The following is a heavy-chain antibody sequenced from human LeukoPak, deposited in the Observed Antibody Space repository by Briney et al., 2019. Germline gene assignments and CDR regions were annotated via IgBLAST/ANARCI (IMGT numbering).Heavy chain of an antibody. CDR1: GYTFSSYW. D-gene: IGHD3-22*01. Sequence: GESLKISCQGSGYTFSSYWIGWVRQMPGKGLEWIGIIYPGDSDTRYSPSFQGQVTISADKSISTAYLQWSSLKASDTAMYYCARRTGPHDSSGLPGSDFDYWGQGTLVTVSS. J-gene: IGHJ4*02. V-gene: IGHV5-51*01. CDR2: IYPGDSDT. CDR3: ARRTGPHDSSGLPGSDFDY.